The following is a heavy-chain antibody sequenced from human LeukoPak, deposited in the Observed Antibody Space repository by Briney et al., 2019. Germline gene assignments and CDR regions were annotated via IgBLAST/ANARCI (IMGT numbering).Heavy chain of an antibody. V-gene: IGHV3-7*01. J-gene: IGHJ6*02. CDR1: GFTFSDSW. Sequence: GGSLRLSCVASGFTFSDSWMSWVCQAPGKGLEWVADIRDDGSQKEYLDSVKGRFTISRDNAKNSLYLQMDSLRAEDTAVYYCATYTNWVAGDIWGQGTTVSVSS. D-gene: IGHD7-27*01. CDR3: ATYTNWVAGDI. CDR2: IRDDGSQK.